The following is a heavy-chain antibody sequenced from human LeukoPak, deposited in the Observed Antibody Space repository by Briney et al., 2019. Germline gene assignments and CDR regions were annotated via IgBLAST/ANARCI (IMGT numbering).Heavy chain of an antibody. J-gene: IGHJ5*02. CDR3: ARDPNPITMIVVRPWFDP. CDR1: GFTFSSYW. D-gene: IGHD3-22*01. CDR2: INSDGSST. V-gene: IGHV3-74*01. Sequence: GGSLRLSCAASGFTFSSYWMHWVRQAPGKGLVWVSRINSDGSSTSYADSVKGRFTISRDNAKNTLYLQMNSLRAEDTAVYYCARDPNPITMIVVRPWFDPWGQGTLVTVSS.